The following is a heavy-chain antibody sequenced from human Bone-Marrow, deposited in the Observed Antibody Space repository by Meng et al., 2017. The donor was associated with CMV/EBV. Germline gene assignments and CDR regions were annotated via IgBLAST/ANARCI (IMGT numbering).Heavy chain of an antibody. CDR1: GGSISSYY. D-gene: IGHD3-22*01. CDR2: IYHSGST. V-gene: IGHV4-59*01. CDR3: ASSLDTDYYDSSGWFVFQH. Sequence: GSLRLSCTVSGGSISSYYWNWIRQPPGKGLEWIGYIYHSGSTNYNPSLKSRVTISVDTSKKQFSLKLSSVTAADTAVYYCASSLDTDYYDSSGWFVFQHWGQGTLVTVS. J-gene: IGHJ1*01.